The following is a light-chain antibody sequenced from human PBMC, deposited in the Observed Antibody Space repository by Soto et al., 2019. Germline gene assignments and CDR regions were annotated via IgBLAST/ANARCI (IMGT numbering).Light chain of an antibody. CDR3: SSYTSDRGV. Sequence: QSALTQPASVSGSPGQSITITCTGTSSDVGGYDFVSWYQHHPGKAPKLIIYEVRTRPSGVSDRFSGSKSGNTASLTISGLQAEDEADYYCSSYTSDRGVFGTGTKLTVL. V-gene: IGLV2-14*01. CDR2: EVR. CDR1: SSDVGGYDF. J-gene: IGLJ1*01.